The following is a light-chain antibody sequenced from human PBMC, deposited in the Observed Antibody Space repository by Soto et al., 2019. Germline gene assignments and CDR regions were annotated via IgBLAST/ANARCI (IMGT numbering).Light chain of an antibody. Sequence: EIVMTQSPATLSVSPGERVTLSCRASQTVNSNLAWYQQKHGQAPRLLIYGASTRANGIPARFSGSGSGTEFTLTISSLQSEDFAVYYCQQYNDWPLTFGGGTKVEI. CDR3: QQYNDWPLT. CDR1: QTVNSN. CDR2: GAS. J-gene: IGKJ4*01. V-gene: IGKV3-15*01.